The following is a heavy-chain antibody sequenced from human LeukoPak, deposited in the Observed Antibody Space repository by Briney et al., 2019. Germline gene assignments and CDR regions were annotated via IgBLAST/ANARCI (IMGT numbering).Heavy chain of an antibody. V-gene: IGHV4-59*01. D-gene: IGHD1-26*01. Sequence: PSETLSLTCTVSGGSISSYYWSWIRQPPGKGLEWIGYIYYSGSTNYNPSLKSRVTISVDTSKNQFSLKLSSVTAADTAVYYCAKGVGTNKGGYYFDYWGQGTPVTVSS. CDR3: AKGVGTNKGGYYFDY. CDR1: GGSISSYY. CDR2: IYYSGST. J-gene: IGHJ4*02.